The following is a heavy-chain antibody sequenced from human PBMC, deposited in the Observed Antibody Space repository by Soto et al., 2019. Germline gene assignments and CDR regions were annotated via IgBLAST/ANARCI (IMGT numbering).Heavy chain of an antibody. V-gene: IGHV4-31*03. D-gene: IGHD3-9*01. Sequence: SETLSLTCTVSGGSISSGGYYWSWIRQHPGKGLEWIGYIYYSGSTYYNPSLKSRVTISVDTSKNQFSLKLSSVTAADTAVYYCAGIYDILTGYTPGYYYYGMDVWGQGTTVTVS. CDR3: AGIYDILTGYTPGYYYYGMDV. J-gene: IGHJ6*02. CDR2: IYYSGST. CDR1: GGSISSGGYY.